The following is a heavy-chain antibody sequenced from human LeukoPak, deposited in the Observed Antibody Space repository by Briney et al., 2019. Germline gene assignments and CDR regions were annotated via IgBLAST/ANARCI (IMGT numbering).Heavy chain of an antibody. CDR2: INHSGST. J-gene: IGHJ6*03. Sequence: PSETLSLTCAVYGGSLSGYYWSWIRQPPGKGLEWIGEINHSGSTNYNPSLKSRVTISVDTSKNQFSLKLSSVTAADTAVYYCARGRGYCSSTSCYNYYYYMDVWGKGTTVTVSS. CDR3: ARGRGYCSSTSCYNYYYYMDV. D-gene: IGHD2-2*02. CDR1: GGSLSGYY. V-gene: IGHV4-34*01.